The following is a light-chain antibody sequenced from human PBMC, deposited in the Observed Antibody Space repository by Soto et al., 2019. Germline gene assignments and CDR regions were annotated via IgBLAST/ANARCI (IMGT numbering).Light chain of an antibody. CDR1: QSISSC. J-gene: IGKJ1*01. Sequence: DIQMTQSPSSLSASVGDRATITCRASQSISSCLAWYQQKPGKAPKLLIYDASTLQSGVPSRYSGSGSGTEFTLTISNLQTDDFATYYCQQYESYSPWTFGQGTKVDIK. V-gene: IGKV1-5*01. CDR3: QQYESYSPWT. CDR2: DAS.